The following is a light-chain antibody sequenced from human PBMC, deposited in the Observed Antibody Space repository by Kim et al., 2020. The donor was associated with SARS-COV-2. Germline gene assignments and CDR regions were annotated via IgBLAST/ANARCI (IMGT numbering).Light chain of an antibody. CDR1: QSISTF. J-gene: IGKJ2*01. V-gene: IGKV1-39*01. CDR2: AAS. CDR3: QQSYTTPRT. Sequence: DIRMTQSPSSLSASVGDTVTITCRASQSISTFLNWCQHRPGKAPKLLMFAASRLQSGVPSRFTGSGSGTDFTLTISSLQPEDFATYFCQQSYTTPRTFGQGTKLEI.